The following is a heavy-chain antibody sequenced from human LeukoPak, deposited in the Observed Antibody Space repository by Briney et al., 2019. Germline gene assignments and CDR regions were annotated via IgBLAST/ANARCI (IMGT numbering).Heavy chain of an antibody. Sequence: GGSLRLSCAASGFTFSSYGMHWVRQAPGKGLEWVAVISYDGSNKYYADSVKGRFTISRDNSKNTLYLQMNSLRAEDTAVYYCAKWMAAAGTFFPRRAFDIWGQGTMVTVSS. J-gene: IGHJ3*02. D-gene: IGHD6-13*01. V-gene: IGHV3-30*18. CDR2: ISYDGSNK. CDR3: AKWMAAAGTFFPRRAFDI. CDR1: GFTFSSYG.